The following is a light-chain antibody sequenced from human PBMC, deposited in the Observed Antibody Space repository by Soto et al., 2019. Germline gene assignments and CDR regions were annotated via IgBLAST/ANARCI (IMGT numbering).Light chain of an antibody. Sequence: NFMLTQPHSGSEAPGKTVTISCTRSSGSIASTSVQWYQQRPGSAPTTVIYEDNQRPSRVPDRFSGSIDSDSHSASLTISGLLTEDEADYYCQSYDISNLLLGGGTKLTV. CDR1: SGSIASTS. J-gene: IGLJ3*02. CDR3: QSYDISNLL. V-gene: IGLV6-57*03. CDR2: EDN.